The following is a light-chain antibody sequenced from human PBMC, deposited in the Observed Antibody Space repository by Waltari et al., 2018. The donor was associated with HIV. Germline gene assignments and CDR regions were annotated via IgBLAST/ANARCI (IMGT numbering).Light chain of an antibody. CDR1: QSVLYSSNNKNY. CDR3: QQHYSTWT. CDR2: WAS. J-gene: IGKJ1*01. Sequence: DIVMTQSPDSLAVSLGERATINCTSSQSVLYSSNNKNYLTWYQQKPGQPPRLLIYWASTREAGVPDRFSGSGAGTDSTLTSSSLQAEDVAVYYWQQHYSTWTFGQGTKVEIK. V-gene: IGKV4-1*01.